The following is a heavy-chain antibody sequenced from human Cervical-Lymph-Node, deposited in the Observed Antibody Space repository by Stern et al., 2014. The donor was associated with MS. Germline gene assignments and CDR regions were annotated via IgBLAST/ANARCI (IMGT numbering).Heavy chain of an antibody. J-gene: IGHJ5*02. CDR2: ISAYKVNT. V-gene: IGHV1-18*01. Sequence: VQLVQSGAELKKPGASVKVSCKASGFALNSAGISWVRQAHGQGLEWMGCISAYKVNTIYAQRFQDRVNMTTDTSTSTAYMELRSLRSDDTAVYYCARHSIKGYNCFDTWGQGTLVTVSS. CDR3: ARHSIKGYNCFDT. CDR1: GFALNSAG. D-gene: IGHD1-14*01.